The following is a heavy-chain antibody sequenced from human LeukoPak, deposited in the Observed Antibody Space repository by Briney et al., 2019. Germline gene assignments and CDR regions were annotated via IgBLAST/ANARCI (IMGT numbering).Heavy chain of an antibody. CDR1: GFTFSSYW. CDR2: IKQDGSEK. V-gene: IGHV3-7*01. D-gene: IGHD6-19*01. CDR3: AREIAVGSGWYGDFDY. J-gene: IGHJ4*02. Sequence: GGSLRLSCAASGFTFSSYWVSWVRQAPGKGLEWVANIKQDGSEKYYVDSVKGRFTISRDNAKNSLYLQMNSLRAEDTAVYYCAREIAVGSGWYGDFDYWGQGTLVTVSS.